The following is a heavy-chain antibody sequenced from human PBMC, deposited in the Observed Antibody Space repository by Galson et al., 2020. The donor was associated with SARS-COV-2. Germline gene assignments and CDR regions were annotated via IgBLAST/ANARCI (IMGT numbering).Heavy chain of an antibody. D-gene: IGHD5-12*01. CDR3: AREASPGVATIGDFFDI. CDR2: ISSSSTYI. Sequence: GGSLRLSCTASGFTFSSYSMDWVRQAPGKGLEWVSSISSSSTYIYYADSVKGRFTISRDNAKNSVYLQMNSLRAEDTAVYYCAREASPGVATIGDFFDIWGQGTMVTVSS. V-gene: IGHV3-21*01. CDR1: GFTFSSYS. J-gene: IGHJ3*02.